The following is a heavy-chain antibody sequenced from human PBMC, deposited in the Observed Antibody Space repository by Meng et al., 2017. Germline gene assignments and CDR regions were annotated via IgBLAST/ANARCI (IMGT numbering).Heavy chain of an antibody. CDR1: GFTVSSYY. CDR3: VKSGRVGTPGGL. D-gene: IGHD1-14*01. Sequence: VELGESGGASVQPGGSLRLSCAGSGFTVSSYYMSWVRQAPGKGLEWVSVLYSDGATYYGGSVQGRFSISRDNFKNTVYLQMHSLRAEDTAVYYCVKSGRVGTPGGLWGQGTVVTVSS. V-gene: IGHV3-66*02. CDR2: LYSDGAT. J-gene: IGHJ4*02.